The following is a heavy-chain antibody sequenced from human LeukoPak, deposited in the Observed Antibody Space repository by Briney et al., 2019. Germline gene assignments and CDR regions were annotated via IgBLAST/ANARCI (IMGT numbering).Heavy chain of an antibody. J-gene: IGHJ4*02. V-gene: IGHV5-51*01. CDR3: ARGAPIFYYFES. CDR2: IYPDDSDT. CDR1: GYIFTDYW. Sequence: NRGDSLKISCKTSGYIFTDYWIGWVRQVPGKGLEWMGIIYPDDSDTRYSPSFQDQVTISADKSTSTAYLQWSSLKASDTAMYYCARGAPIFYYFESWGQGTLVSVSA.